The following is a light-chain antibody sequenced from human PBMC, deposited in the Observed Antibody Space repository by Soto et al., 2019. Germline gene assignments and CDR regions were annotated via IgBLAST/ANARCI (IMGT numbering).Light chain of an antibody. Sequence: QSALTQPASVSGSPGQSITISCTGTSSDIGSYNYVSWFQQHPGKAPKLIIYEVSNRPSGVSNRFSGSKSGNTASLTISGLLAEDEADYYCTSYTTTSTHVFGGGTKVTVL. CDR2: EVS. V-gene: IGLV2-14*01. CDR1: SSDIGSYNY. J-gene: IGLJ3*02. CDR3: TSYTTTSTHV.